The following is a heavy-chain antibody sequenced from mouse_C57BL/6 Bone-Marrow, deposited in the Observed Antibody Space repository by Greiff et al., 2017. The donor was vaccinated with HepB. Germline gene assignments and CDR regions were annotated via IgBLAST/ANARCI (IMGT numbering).Heavy chain of an antibody. CDR3: ARQGLLRSLDY. V-gene: IGHV5-12*01. CDR2: ISNGGGST. J-gene: IGHJ2*01. D-gene: IGHD1-1*01. Sequence: DVHLVESGGGLVQPGGSLKLSCAASGFTFSDYYMYWVRQTPEKRLEWVAYISNGGGSTYYPDTVKGRFTISRDNAKNTLYLQMSRLKSEDTAMYYCARQGLLRSLDYWGQGTTLTVSS. CDR1: GFTFSDYY.